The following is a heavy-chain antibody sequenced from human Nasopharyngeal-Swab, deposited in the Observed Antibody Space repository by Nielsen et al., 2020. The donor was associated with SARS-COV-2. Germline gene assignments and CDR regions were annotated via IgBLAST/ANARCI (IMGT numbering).Heavy chain of an antibody. Sequence: GESLKISCAASGFSITTYGMTWVRQAPGKGLEWISGISELGTGIYYADSVWGRFTISRDTSKNTVYLQMNTLRADDTALYFCTRDLTGHIVQWNPSPYWGQGTLVTVSS. V-gene: IGHV3-23*01. CDR1: GFSITTYG. D-gene: IGHD1-14*01. CDR2: ISELGTGI. CDR3: TRDLTGHIVQWNPSPY. J-gene: IGHJ4*02.